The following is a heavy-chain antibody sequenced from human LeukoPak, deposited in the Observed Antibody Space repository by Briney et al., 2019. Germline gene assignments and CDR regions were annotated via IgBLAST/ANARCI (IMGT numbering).Heavy chain of an antibody. V-gene: IGHV4-39*07. Sequence: SETLSLTCTVSGGSISSSSYYWGWIRQPPGEGLEWIETINYSGDTYYNPSLKSRVTISVDSSKNQFSLNLRSVTAADTAVYYCVRLQAVTGNFDYWGQGALVTVSS. CDR3: VRLQAVTGNFDY. J-gene: IGHJ4*02. CDR1: GGSISSSSYY. CDR2: INYSGDT. D-gene: IGHD1-20*01.